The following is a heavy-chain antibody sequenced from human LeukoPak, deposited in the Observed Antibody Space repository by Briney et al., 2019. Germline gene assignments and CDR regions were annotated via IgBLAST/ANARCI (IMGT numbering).Heavy chain of an antibody. CDR2: ISWNSGSI. D-gene: IGHD3-10*01. Sequence: PGGSLRLSCAASGFTFDDYAMHWVRQAPGKGLEWVSGISWNSGSIGYADSVKGRFTISRDNAKNSLYLQMNSLRAEDTALYYCAKDKGSGSYRPYYFDYWGQGTLVTVSS. CDR1: GFTFDDYA. CDR3: AKDKGSGSYRPYYFDY. V-gene: IGHV3-9*01. J-gene: IGHJ4*02.